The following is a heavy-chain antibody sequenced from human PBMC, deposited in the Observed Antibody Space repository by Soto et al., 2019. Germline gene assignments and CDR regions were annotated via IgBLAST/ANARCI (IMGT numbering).Heavy chain of an antibody. V-gene: IGHV1-18*01. Sequence: QVHLVQSGAEVKKPGASVKVSGKGSGYDFTTYGITWVRQAPGQGLEWMAWISAHNGNTDYAQKLQGRVTVTRDTSTRTAYMELRSLRSDDTAVYYCARGRYGDYWGQGALVTVSS. J-gene: IGHJ4*02. CDR1: GYDFTTYG. CDR3: ARGRYGDY. D-gene: IGHD1-1*01. CDR2: ISAHNGNT.